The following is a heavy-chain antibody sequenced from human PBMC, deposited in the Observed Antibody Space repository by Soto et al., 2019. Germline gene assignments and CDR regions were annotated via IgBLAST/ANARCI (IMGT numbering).Heavy chain of an antibody. CDR2: IFHSGST. CDR3: ARDQNGSPHFDY. Sequence: ASETLSLTCTGSGASISSYYWIWIRQPPGKGLEWVGFIFHSGSTNCNPSLKSRVTFSVDTSKNQFSLKLTSVTAADTAVYYCARDQNGSPHFDYWGQGILVTVSS. CDR1: GASISSYY. J-gene: IGHJ4*02. V-gene: IGHV4-59*01. D-gene: IGHD1-26*01.